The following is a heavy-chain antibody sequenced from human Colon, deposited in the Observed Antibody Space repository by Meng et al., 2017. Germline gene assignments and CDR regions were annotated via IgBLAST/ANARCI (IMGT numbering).Heavy chain of an antibody. J-gene: IGHJ4*02. D-gene: IGHD3-22*01. V-gene: IGHV7-4-1*02. CDR3: ARKASGYSYSTN. CDR2: INTNTQEP. Sequence: VQLVQAGAWLRKPGATVKVSCKASGYSFTTFGINWVRQAPGQGLEWLGWINTNTQEPTYAQGFTGRYAFSLDTSVSTAYLQISSLESEDTAVYYCARKASGYSYSTNWGQGTLVTVSS. CDR1: GYSFTTFG.